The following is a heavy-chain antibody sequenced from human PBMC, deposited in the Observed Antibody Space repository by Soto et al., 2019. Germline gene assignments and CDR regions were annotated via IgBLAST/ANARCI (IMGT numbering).Heavy chain of an antibody. CDR1: GFTFSSYW. CDR3: ARLPNKSPQN. V-gene: IGHV3-74*01. CDR2: ISNDGSST. Sequence: VQLAESGGGLVQPGGSLRLSCVASGFTFSSYWMHWVRQAPGKGLVWVSSISNDGSSTSYADPVKGRFTISRDNAKNTLYLQMNSLRAEDTAVYYCARLPNKSPQNWGQGTLVIVSP. J-gene: IGHJ1*01.